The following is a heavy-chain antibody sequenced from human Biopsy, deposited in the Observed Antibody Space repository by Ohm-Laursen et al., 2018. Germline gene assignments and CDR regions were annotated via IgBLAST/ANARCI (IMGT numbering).Heavy chain of an antibody. V-gene: IGHV1-8*01. CDR3: ARGRLSGTRRALDI. J-gene: IGHJ3*02. Sequence: ATVKISCKASGYTFINYDIHWVRQASGQGLEWMGWMNPKSGDTGYAHKFQGRVTMARNASISTANMEMSSLRSEDTAVYYCARGRLSGTRRALDIWGQGTMVTVSS. D-gene: IGHD1-7*01. CDR1: GYTFINYD. CDR2: MNPKSGDT.